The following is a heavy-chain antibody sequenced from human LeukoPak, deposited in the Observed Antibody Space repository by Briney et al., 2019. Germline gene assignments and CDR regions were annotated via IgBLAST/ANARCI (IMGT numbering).Heavy chain of an antibody. J-gene: IGHJ4*02. CDR2: ISGSGVTT. CDR3: AKESPHFDY. V-gene: IGHV3-23*01. CDR1: GFTFSNYA. Sequence: GGSLRLSCAASGFTFSNYAMSWVRQAPGKGLERVSTISGSGVTTYYVDSVKGRFTISRDNSKNTLYLQMNSLRAEDTAIFYCAKESPHFDYWGQGTLVTASS.